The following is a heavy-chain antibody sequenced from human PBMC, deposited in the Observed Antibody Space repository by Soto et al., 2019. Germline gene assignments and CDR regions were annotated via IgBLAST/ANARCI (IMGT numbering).Heavy chain of an antibody. Sequence: QVQLVQSGAEVKKPGSSVKVSCKASGGTFSSYAISWVRQAPGQGLEWMGGIIPIFGTANYAQKFQGRVTIPAGESTSTAYVEMSSLRSEDTAVYYCERAVTSLDCYYYGMDVWGQGTTVTVSS. J-gene: IGHJ6*02. CDR1: GGTFSSYA. D-gene: IGHD2-21*02. CDR3: ERAVTSLDCYYYGMDV. CDR2: IIPIFGTA. V-gene: IGHV1-69*12.